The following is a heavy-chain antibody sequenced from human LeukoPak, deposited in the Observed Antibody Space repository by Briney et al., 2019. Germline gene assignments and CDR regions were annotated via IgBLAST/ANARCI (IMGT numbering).Heavy chain of an antibody. CDR1: GYTFTSNY. CDR2: IIPIFGTA. Sequence: RASVKVSCKASGYTFTSNYMHWVRQAPGQGLEWMGGIIPIFGTANYAQKFQGRVTITTDESTSTAYMELSSLRSEDTAVYYCARRDRFGELLGAFDIWGQGTMVTVSS. CDR3: ARRDRFGELLGAFDI. J-gene: IGHJ3*02. V-gene: IGHV1-69*05. D-gene: IGHD3-10*01.